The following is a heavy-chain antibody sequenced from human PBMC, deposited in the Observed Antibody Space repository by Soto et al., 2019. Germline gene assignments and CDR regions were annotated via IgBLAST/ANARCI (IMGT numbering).Heavy chain of an antibody. CDR1: GFTFGGSA. CDR3: TRQTDAVQWLVVPTDYNFDY. V-gene: IGHV3-73*01. J-gene: IGHJ4*02. D-gene: IGHD6-19*01. Sequence: GGSLRLSCAASGFTFGGSAMHWVRQASGKGLEWVGHIRSKTNSYATAYAESVKGRFTISRDDSMNTAYLQMNSLKTEDTAVYFCTRQTDAVQWLVVPTDYNFDYWGQGTLVTVSS. CDR2: IRSKTNSYAT.